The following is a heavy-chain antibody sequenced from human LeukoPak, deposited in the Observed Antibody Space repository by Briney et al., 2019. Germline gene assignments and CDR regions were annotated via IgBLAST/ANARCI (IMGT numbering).Heavy chain of an antibody. CDR3: AKLAVYDILTGYYKNWFDP. Sequence: QAGGSLTLSCAASGFTFSNYAMSWVRQAPGKGLEWVSGVSGSGDTTYYADSVRGRFTISRENSKNILYLQMNSLRDEDTALYFCAKLAVYDILTGYYKNWFDPWGQGTLVSVSS. V-gene: IGHV3-23*01. CDR2: VSGSGDTT. J-gene: IGHJ5*02. CDR1: GFTFSNYA. D-gene: IGHD3-9*01.